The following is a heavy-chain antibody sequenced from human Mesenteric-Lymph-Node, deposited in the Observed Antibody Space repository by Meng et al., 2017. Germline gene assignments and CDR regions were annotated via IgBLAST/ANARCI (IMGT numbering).Heavy chain of an antibody. J-gene: IGHJ4*02. CDR2: IIPIFGTA. CDR3: ARADFNTYYYDSSGYYYFDY. D-gene: IGHD3-22*01. V-gene: IGHV1-69*05. Sequence: SVKVSCKASGGTFSSYAISWVRQAPGQGLEWMGGIIPIFGTANYAQKFQGRVTITTDESTSTAYMELSSLRSEDTAVYYCARADFNTYYYDSSGYYYFDYWGQGTLVTVSS. CDR1: GGTFSSYA.